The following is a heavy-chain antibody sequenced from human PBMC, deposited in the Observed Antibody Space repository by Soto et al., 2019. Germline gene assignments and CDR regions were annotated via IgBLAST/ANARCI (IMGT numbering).Heavy chain of an antibody. V-gene: IGHV4-4*07. D-gene: IGHD6-13*01. Sequence: PSETLSLTCTVSGGSISSYYWSWIRQPAGKGLEWIGRIYTSGSTNYNPSLKSRVTMSVDTSKNQFSLKLSSVTAADTAVYYCARDQYSRTTMGVDWFDPWGQGTLVTVSS. J-gene: IGHJ5*02. CDR2: IYTSGST. CDR3: ARDQYSRTTMGVDWFDP. CDR1: GGSISSYY.